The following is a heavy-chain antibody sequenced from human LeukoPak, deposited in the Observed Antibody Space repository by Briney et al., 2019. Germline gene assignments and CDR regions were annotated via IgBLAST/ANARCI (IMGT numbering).Heavy chain of an antibody. Sequence: SETLSLTCAVYGGSFSGYYWSWIRQPPGKGLEWIGEINRSGSTNYNPSLKSRVTISVDTSKNQFSLKLSSVIAADTAVYYCGLAAAGKGTYWFDPWGQGTLVTVSS. CDR3: GLAAAGKGTYWFDP. CDR2: INRSGST. V-gene: IGHV4-34*01. D-gene: IGHD6-13*01. J-gene: IGHJ5*02. CDR1: GGSFSGYY.